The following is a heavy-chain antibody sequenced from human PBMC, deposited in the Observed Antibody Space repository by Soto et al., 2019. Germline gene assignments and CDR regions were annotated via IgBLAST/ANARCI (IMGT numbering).Heavy chain of an antibody. Sequence: LRLSCAASGFTFSSYGMHWVRQAPGKGLEWVAVISYDGSNKYYADSVKGRFTISRDNSKNTLYLQMNSLRAEDTAVYYCARDYDFWSGPYYYYYYMDVWGKGTPVTVSS. CDR2: ISYDGSNK. CDR3: ARDYDFWSGPYYYYYYMDV. V-gene: IGHV3-30*03. CDR1: GFTFSSYG. D-gene: IGHD3-3*01. J-gene: IGHJ6*03.